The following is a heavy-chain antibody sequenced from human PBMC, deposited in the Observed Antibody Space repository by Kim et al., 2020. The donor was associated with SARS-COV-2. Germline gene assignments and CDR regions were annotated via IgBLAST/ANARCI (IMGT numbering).Heavy chain of an antibody. Sequence: GGSLRLSCAASGFTFSSYGMSWVRQAPGKGLEWVSAISGSGGSTYYADSVKGRFTISRDNSKNTLYLQMNSLRAEDTAVYYCAKDWKYYDYVWGSYRYRDYYYYGMDVWGQGTTVTVSS. CDR1: GFTFSSYG. J-gene: IGHJ6*02. CDR2: ISGSGGST. D-gene: IGHD3-16*02. CDR3: AKDWKYYDYVWGSYRYRDYYYYGMDV. V-gene: IGHV3-23*01.